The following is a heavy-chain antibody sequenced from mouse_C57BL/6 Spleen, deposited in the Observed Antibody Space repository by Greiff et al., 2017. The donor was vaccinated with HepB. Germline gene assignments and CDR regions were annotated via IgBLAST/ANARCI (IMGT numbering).Heavy chain of an antibody. Sequence: QVQLQQSGPGLVQPSQRLSITCTVSGFSLTSYGVHWVRQSPGKGLEWLGVIWSGGSTDYNAAFISRLSISKDNSKSQVFFKMNSLQADDTAIYYCARGATVDYAMDYWGQGTSVTVSS. V-gene: IGHV2-2*01. CDR3: ARGATVDYAMDY. D-gene: IGHD1-1*01. CDR2: IWSGGST. CDR1: GFSLTSYG. J-gene: IGHJ4*01.